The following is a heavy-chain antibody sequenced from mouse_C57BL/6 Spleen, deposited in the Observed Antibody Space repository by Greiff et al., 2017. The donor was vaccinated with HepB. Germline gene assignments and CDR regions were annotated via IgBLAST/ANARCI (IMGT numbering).Heavy chain of an antibody. CDR2: IYPGNGDT. V-gene: IGHV1-12*01. J-gene: IGHJ1*03. D-gene: IGHD2-3*01. CDR3: ARFLDGFWYFDV. CDR1: GYTFTSYN. Sequence: QVQLKESGAELVRPGASVKMSCKASGYTFTSYNMHWVKQTPRQGLEWIGAIYPGNGDTSYNQKFKGKATLTVDKSSSTAYMQLSSLTSEDSAVYFCARFLDGFWYFDVWGTGTTVTVSS.